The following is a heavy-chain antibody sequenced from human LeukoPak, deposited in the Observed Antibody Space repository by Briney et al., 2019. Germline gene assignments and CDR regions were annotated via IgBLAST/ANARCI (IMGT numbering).Heavy chain of an antibody. D-gene: IGHD3-10*02. CDR3: AKDVRPGGGGMDV. CDR1: GFTFSSLA. Sequence: GGSLRLSCVASGFTFSSLAMNWVRQAPGKGLEWVSTISDNGRSTHYADSVKGRFTISRDNSKNTLDLQMSSLKAEDTATYYCAKDVRPGGGGMDVWGQGTTVTVSS. CDR2: ISDNGRST. V-gene: IGHV3-23*01. J-gene: IGHJ6*02.